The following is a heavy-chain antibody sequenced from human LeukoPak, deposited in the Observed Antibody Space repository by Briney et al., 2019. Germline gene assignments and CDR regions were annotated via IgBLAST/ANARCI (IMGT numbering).Heavy chain of an antibody. D-gene: IGHD3-22*01. CDR2: IYYSGST. Sequence: SETLSLTCTVSGGSISSGGYYWSWIRQHPGKGLEWIGYIYYSGSTNYNPSLKSRVTISVDTSKNQFSLKLSSVTAADTAVYYCARHLHYYESSGLVRGAFDIWGQGTMVTVSS. V-gene: IGHV4-61*08. CDR1: GGSISSGGYY. J-gene: IGHJ3*02. CDR3: ARHLHYYESSGLVRGAFDI.